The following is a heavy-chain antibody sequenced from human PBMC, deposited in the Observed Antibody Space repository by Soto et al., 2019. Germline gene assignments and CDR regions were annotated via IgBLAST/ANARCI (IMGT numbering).Heavy chain of an antibody. J-gene: IGHJ4*02. CDR1: GGSFSGYY. Sequence: QVQLQQWGAGLLKPSETLSLTCAVYGGSFSGYYWSWIRQPPGKGLEWFGEINHSGSTNYNPSLKRRVTISVDTSKNQFSLKLSSVTAEDTAVYYGASVKSSSGLDYWGQGTLVTVSS. D-gene: IGHD3-10*01. CDR2: INHSGST. V-gene: IGHV4-34*01. CDR3: ASVKSSSGLDY.